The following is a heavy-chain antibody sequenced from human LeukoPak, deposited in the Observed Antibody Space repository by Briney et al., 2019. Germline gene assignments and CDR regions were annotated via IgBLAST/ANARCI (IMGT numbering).Heavy chain of an antibody. D-gene: IGHD2-2*01. V-gene: IGHV4-4*07. CDR1: GGSISSYY. Sequence: SETLSLTCTVSGGSISSYYWSWIRQSAGKGLEWIGRIYKSERTNYNPSLKSRVTMSVDTSKNQFSLKLSSVTAADTAVYYCARDGGVVVPTAPAVFDVWGQGTMVTVS. J-gene: IGHJ3*01. CDR3: ARDGGVVVPTAPAVFDV. CDR2: IYKSERT.